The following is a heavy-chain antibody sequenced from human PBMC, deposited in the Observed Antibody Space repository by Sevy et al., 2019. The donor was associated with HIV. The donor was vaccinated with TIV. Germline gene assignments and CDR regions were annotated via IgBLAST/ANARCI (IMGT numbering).Heavy chain of an antibody. Sequence: GGSLRLSCAASGFTFSNYWMSWVRQAPGKGLEWVANIKEDGSENYYVDSVKGRFTISRDNAKNSLYLQMNSLRAEDTAVYYCARAGGCSSTSCFAYSFDPWGQGTLVTVSS. CDR2: IKEDGSEN. CDR3: ARAGGCSSTSCFAYSFDP. J-gene: IGHJ5*02. D-gene: IGHD2-2*01. CDR1: GFTFSNYW. V-gene: IGHV3-7*03.